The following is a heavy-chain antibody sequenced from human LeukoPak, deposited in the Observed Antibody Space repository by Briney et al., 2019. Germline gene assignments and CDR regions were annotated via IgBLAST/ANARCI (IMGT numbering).Heavy chain of an antibody. CDR3: VKHSASVYGNSDY. CDR1: GFTFSSYA. V-gene: IGHV3-23*01. J-gene: IGHJ4*02. CDR2: IGSSGVDT. Sequence: GGSLRLSCAASGFTFSSYAMSWFRQAPGKGLEWVSTIGSSGVDTYYADSVKGRFTISKDSSKNTLQMNSLRGEDTAVYYCVKHSASVYGNSDYWGQGTLVTVSS. D-gene: IGHD1-14*01.